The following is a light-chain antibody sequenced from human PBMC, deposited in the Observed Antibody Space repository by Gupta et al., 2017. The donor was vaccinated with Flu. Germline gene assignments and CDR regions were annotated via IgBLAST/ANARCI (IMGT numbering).Light chain of an antibody. CDR3: HQDYSTVLT. CDR2: WAS. V-gene: IGKV4-1*01. J-gene: IGKJ4*01. Sequence: DIVMTQSPDSLAVSLGERATINCKSSQSVLYSSNNKNYLAWYQQKPGQPPKLLIYWASTRESGVPDRFSGSGSGTDFTLTISSLQAEDVAVYYCHQDYSTVLTLGGGTKVEIK. CDR1: QSVLYSSNNKNY.